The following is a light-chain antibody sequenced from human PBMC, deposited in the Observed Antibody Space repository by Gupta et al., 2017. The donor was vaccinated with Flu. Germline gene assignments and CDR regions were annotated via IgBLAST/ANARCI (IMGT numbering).Light chain of an antibody. V-gene: IGKV3-15*01. J-gene: IGKJ1*01. CDR3: QQYNNWPTWT. CDR2: GAS. Sequence: EKATQSCMASQNDSSNLAWYQQKPGQAPRLLIYGASTRATGIPARFSGSGSGTEFTLTISSLQSEDVAVYYCQQYNNWPTWTFGQGTKVEIK. CDR1: QNDSSN.